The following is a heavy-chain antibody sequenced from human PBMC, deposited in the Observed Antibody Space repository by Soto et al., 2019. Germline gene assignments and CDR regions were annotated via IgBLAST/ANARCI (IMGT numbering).Heavy chain of an antibody. CDR2: IYYSGST. D-gene: IGHD1-1*01. J-gene: IGHJ4*02. CDR3: ARAPLKGHLLAGQPPLSQTLDY. V-gene: IGHV4-30-4*01. CDR1: GGSISSGDYY. Sequence: PSETLSLTCTVSGGSISSGDYYWSWIRQPPGKGLEWIGYIYYSGSTYYNPSLKSRVTISVDPSNNQFSLKLASVTAADTAIYYCARAPLKGHLLAGQPPLSQTLDYWGLGTLVTVSS.